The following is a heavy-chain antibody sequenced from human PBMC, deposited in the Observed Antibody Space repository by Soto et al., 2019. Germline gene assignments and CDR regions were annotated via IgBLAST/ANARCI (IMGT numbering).Heavy chain of an antibody. CDR2: IKSRVHGGTT. CDR1: GDTFVDAW. Sequence: EVQLVESGGGLVKPGGSLRLSCAVSGDTFVDAWMNWVRQSPGKGLEWVGLIKSRVHGGTTDYAAPVTGRFTISRDDSINSLYLQMHSLKTEDTGVYYCIALGSGAYKHGMDVWGQGTTVTVSS. V-gene: IGHV3-15*07. CDR3: IALGSGAYKHGMDV. D-gene: IGHD2-15*01. J-gene: IGHJ6*02.